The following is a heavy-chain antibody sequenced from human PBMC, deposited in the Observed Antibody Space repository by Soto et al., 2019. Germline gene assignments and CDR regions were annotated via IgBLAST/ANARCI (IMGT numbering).Heavy chain of an antibody. CDR3: ARSGSGYYDY. CDR1: GGSISSYY. D-gene: IGHD3-3*01. Sequence: RSLTCTVSGGSISSYYWSWIRQPPGKGLEWIGYIYYSGSTNYNPSLKSRVTISVDTSKNQFSLKLSSVTAADTAVYYCARSGSGYYDYWGQGTLVTVSS. CDR2: IYYSGST. J-gene: IGHJ4*02. V-gene: IGHV4-59*01.